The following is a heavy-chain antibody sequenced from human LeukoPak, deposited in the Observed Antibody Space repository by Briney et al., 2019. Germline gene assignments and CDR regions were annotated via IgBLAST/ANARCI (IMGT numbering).Heavy chain of an antibody. CDR1: GFTFSSYA. D-gene: IGHD2-15*01. V-gene: IGHV3-23*01. J-gene: IGHJ5*02. CDR3: ANGGYCSGGSCSTRINWFDP. CDR2: ISGSGGST. Sequence: GGSQRLSCAASGFTFSSYAMSWVRQAPGKGLEWVSAISGSGGSTYYADSVKGRFTISRDNSKNTLYLQMNSLRAEDTAVYYCANGGYCSGGSCSTRINWFDPWDQGTLVTVSS.